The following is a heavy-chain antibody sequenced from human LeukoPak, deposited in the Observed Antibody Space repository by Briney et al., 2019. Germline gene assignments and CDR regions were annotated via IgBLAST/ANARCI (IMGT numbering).Heavy chain of an antibody. CDR3: AREVGSWYFNFDY. CDR2: IYYSGST. V-gene: IGHV4-39*07. CDR1: GGSISSGSYY. J-gene: IGHJ4*02. D-gene: IGHD6-13*01. Sequence: PSETLSLTCTVSGGSISSGSYYWGWIRQPPGKGLEWIGSIYYSGSTYYNPSLKSRVTISVDTSKNQFSLKLSSVTAADTAVYYCAREVGSWYFNFDYWGQGTLVTVSS.